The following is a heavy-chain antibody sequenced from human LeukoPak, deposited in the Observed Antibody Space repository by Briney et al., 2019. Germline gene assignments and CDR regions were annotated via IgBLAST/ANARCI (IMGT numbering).Heavy chain of an antibody. CDR3: AREKGYYDSSGYTEYYFDY. CDR2: INHSGST. Sequence: PSETLSLTCAVYGGSFRGYYWSWIRHPPGKGLEWIGEINHSGSTNYNPSLTSRVTISVDTSKNQFSLKLSSVTAADTAVYYCAREKGYYDSSGYTEYYFDYCGQGTLVTVSS. V-gene: IGHV4-34*01. CDR1: GGSFRGYY. D-gene: IGHD3-22*01. J-gene: IGHJ4*02.